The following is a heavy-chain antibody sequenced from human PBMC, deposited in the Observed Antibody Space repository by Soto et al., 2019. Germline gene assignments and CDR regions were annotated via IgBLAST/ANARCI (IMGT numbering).Heavy chain of an antibody. CDR2: ISFDGSNQ. CDR3: VKAGTMAGTGTTPRSFDI. D-gene: IGHD1-1*01. Sequence: PGGSLRLSCEASGFQFNAYVMHWVRQAPGNVLEWVAVISFDGSNQYYEESVKGRFTISRDNSKNTLYLQMDSLRAEDTAVYFCVKAGTMAGTGTTPRSFDIWGRGTMVTV. J-gene: IGHJ3*02. V-gene: IGHV3-30*18. CDR1: GFQFNAYV.